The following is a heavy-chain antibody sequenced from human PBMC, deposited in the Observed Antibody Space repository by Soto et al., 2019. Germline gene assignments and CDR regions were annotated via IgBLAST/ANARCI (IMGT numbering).Heavy chain of an antibody. CDR2: IWYDGSNK. Sequence: HPGGSLRLSCAASGFTFSSYGMHWVRQAPGKGLEWVAVIWYDGSNKYYADSVKGRFTISRDNSKNTLYLQMNSLRAEDTAVYYCARAARRADNPRHFDYWGQGTLVTVSS. CDR3: ARAARRADNPRHFDY. J-gene: IGHJ4*02. V-gene: IGHV3-33*01. CDR1: GFTFSSYG. D-gene: IGHD1-20*01.